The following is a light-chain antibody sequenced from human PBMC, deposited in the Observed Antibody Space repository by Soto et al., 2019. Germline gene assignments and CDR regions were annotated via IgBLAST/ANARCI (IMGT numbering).Light chain of an antibody. Sequence: EVVLTQSPATLSLSPGERATLSCTASQSVTTYLAWYQQKPGQAPRLLIYDASTRATGIPARFSGSGSGTDFTLTISSLEPEDFAVYYCQQRCNWPPGVTFGPGTKVDIK. J-gene: IGKJ3*01. CDR2: DAS. CDR3: QQRCNWPPGVT. CDR1: QSVTTY. V-gene: IGKV3-11*01.